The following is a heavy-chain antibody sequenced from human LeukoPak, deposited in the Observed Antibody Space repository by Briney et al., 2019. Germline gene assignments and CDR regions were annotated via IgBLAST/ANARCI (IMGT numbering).Heavy chain of an antibody. J-gene: IGHJ4*02. D-gene: IGHD6-19*01. CDR1: GFTFDHYA. V-gene: IGHV3-9*01. CDR2: ISWNSGSI. Sequence: GGSLRLSCAASGFTFDHYAMHWVRQAPGKGLEWVSGISWNSGSIGYADSVKGRFTISRDNAKNSLYLQMNSLRAEDTALYYCAKAVAGTKIDYWGQGTLVTVSS. CDR3: AKAVAGTKIDY.